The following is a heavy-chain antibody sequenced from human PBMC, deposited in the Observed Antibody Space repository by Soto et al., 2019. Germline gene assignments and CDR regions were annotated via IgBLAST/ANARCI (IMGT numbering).Heavy chain of an antibody. CDR2: IIPIFGTA. J-gene: IGHJ3*02. Sequence: QVQLVQSGAEVKKPGSSVKVSCKASGGTFSSYASSWVRQAPGQGLEWMGGIIPIFGTANYAQKFQGRVTITADESTSTAYMELSSLRSEDTAVYYCASPDYGGNSNAFDIWGQGTMVTVSS. V-gene: IGHV1-69*12. CDR3: ASPDYGGNSNAFDI. CDR1: GGTFSSYA. D-gene: IGHD4-17*01.